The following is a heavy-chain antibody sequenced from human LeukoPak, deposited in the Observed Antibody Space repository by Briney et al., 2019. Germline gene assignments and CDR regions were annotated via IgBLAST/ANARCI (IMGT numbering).Heavy chain of an antibody. CDR3: ATSFRRDGYNLH. J-gene: IGHJ4*02. V-gene: IGHV1-24*01. D-gene: IGHD5-24*01. CDR2: FDPEDGET. Sequence: ASVKVSCKASGYTFTGYYMHWVRQAPGKGLEWMGGFDPEDGETIYAQKFQGRVTMTEDTSTDTAYMELSSLRSEDTAVYYCATSFRRDGYNLHWGQGTLVTVSS. CDR1: GYTFTGYY.